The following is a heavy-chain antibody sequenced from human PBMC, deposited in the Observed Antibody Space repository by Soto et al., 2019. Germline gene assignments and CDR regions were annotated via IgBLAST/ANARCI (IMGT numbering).Heavy chain of an antibody. J-gene: IGHJ5*02. V-gene: IGHV4-59*01. D-gene: IGHD6-19*01. CDR1: GGSISSYY. CDR3: AAGIAVAGSLWFDP. Sequence: SETLSLTCTVSGGSISSYYWSWIRQPPGKGLEWIGYIYYSGSTNYNPSLKSRVTISVDTSKNQFSLKLSSVTAADTAVYYCAAGIAVAGSLWFDPRGQGTLVTVSS. CDR2: IYYSGST.